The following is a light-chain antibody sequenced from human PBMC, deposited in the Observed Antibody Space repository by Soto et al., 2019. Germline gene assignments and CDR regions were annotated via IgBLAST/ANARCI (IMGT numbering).Light chain of an antibody. CDR1: YSNIGNNY. Sequence: QSVLTQPPSVSAAPGQKVTISCSGSYSNIGNNYVSWFQQLPGTAPKLLIYGNSNRPSGVPDRFSGSKSGTSASLAITGLQAEDEADYYCQSYDSSLSGWVFGGGTKVTVL. CDR3: QSYDSSLSGWV. J-gene: IGLJ3*02. CDR2: GNS. V-gene: IGLV1-40*01.